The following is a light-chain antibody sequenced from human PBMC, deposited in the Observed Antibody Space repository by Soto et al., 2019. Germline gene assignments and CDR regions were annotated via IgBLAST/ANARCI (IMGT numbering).Light chain of an antibody. CDR1: QSLLHDNGFNY. Sequence: EIVMTQSPLSLPVTPGEPASISCKSSQSLLHDNGFNYLNWYLQKPGQSPQLLIFLGSSRASGVPDRFSGSGSGTDFTLKISRVEAEDVGIFYCMQARQNPGTFGPGTKVDI. CDR2: LGS. J-gene: IGKJ3*01. V-gene: IGKV2-28*01. CDR3: MQARQNPGT.